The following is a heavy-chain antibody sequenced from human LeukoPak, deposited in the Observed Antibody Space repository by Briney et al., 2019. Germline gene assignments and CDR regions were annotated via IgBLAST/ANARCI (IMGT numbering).Heavy chain of an antibody. J-gene: IGHJ5*02. Sequence: PSETLSLTCTVSGGSISSYYWSWIRQPPGKGLEWIGYIYYSGSTNYNPSLKSRVTISVDTSKNQFSLKLSSVTAADTAVYYCARLGMDYGGNSAWFDPWGQGTLVTVSS. CDR3: ARLGMDYGGNSAWFDP. CDR2: IYYSGST. V-gene: IGHV4-59*08. D-gene: IGHD4-23*01. CDR1: GGSISSYY.